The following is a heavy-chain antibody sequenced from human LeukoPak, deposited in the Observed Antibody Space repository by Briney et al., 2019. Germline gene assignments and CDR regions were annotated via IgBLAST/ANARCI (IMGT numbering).Heavy chain of an antibody. Sequence: GQSLRLSCAASGFAFSSYAMSWIRQAPGKGLEWVSTINAPGVETYYADSVKGRFTISRDNSKNTLYLQMNSLGAEDTAVYYCAREVYSSGWKGWFDPWGQGTLVTVSS. V-gene: IGHV3-23*01. CDR3: AREVYSSGWKGWFDP. CDR2: INAPGVET. J-gene: IGHJ5*02. CDR1: GFAFSSYA. D-gene: IGHD6-19*01.